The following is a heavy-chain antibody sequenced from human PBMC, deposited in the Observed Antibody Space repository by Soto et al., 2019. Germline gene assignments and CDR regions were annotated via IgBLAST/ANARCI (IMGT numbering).Heavy chain of an antibody. D-gene: IGHD3-10*01. CDR3: ARDQVGEFLNGSDMDV. Sequence: QVQLQESGPGLVKPSETLSLTCTVSGDSISRYYWSWIRLSPGKGLEWIGYIYYSGETNYNPSVKSRVTISVDRTKNQFSLELRSVTAADTAVYYGARDQVGEFLNGSDMDVWSQGTTVTVSS. V-gene: IGHV4-59*01. CDR2: IYYSGET. J-gene: IGHJ6*02. CDR1: GDSISRYY.